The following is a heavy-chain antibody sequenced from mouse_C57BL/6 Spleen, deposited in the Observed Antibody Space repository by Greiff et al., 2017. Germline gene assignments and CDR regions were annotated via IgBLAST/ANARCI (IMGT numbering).Heavy chain of an antibody. CDR2: IDPSGSYT. CDR3: ARGENGSFDY. V-gene: IGHV1-50*01. J-gene: IGHJ2*01. Sequence: QVQLQQSGAELVKPGASVKLSCKASGYTFTSYWMQWVKQRPGRGLEWIGEIDPSGSYTNYNQKFKGKATLTVDTSSSTAYMQLSSLTSEDSAGYYRARGENGSFDYWGQGTTLTVSS. D-gene: IGHD1-1*01. CDR1: GYTFTSYW.